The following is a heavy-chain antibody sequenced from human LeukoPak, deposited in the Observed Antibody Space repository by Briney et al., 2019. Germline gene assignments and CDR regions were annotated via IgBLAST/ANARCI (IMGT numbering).Heavy chain of an antibody. CDR3: ARDRAWNYFDY. Sequence: GGSLRLSCAASGFSFSTQRMHWVRQAPGKGLEWVAIISNDGSRKYYAHSVEGRFTISRDNSKNTLYLQMDSLRAEDTAAYYCARDRAWNYFDYWGQGTLVTVSS. J-gene: IGHJ4*02. CDR2: ISNDGSRK. D-gene: IGHD3-3*01. CDR1: GFSFSTQR. V-gene: IGHV3-30*03.